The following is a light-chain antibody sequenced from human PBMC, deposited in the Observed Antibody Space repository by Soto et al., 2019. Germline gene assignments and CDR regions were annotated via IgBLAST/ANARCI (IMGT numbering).Light chain of an antibody. J-gene: IGLJ1*01. Sequence: QSALTQPASVSGSPGQSITISCTGTSSDVGAYNYVSWFQQHPDKAPKLMIYEVSNRPSGVSNRFSGSKSGNAASLTISGLQAEDEAYYFCFSFTTSNTRVFGTGTKLTVL. V-gene: IGLV2-14*01. CDR3: FSFTTSNTRV. CDR1: SSDVGAYNY. CDR2: EVS.